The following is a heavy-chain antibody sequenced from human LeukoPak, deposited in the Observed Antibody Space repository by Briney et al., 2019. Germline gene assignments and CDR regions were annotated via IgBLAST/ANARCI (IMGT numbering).Heavy chain of an antibody. CDR1: GYTFTGYY. Sequence: ASVKVSCKASGYTFTGYYMHWVRQATGQGLEWMGWMNPNSGNTGYAQKFQGRVTMTRNTSISTAYMELSSLRSEDTAVYYCARGGDDSSGYYSWFASYWGQGTLVTVSS. CDR2: MNPNSGNT. J-gene: IGHJ4*02. CDR3: ARGGDDSSGYYSWFASY. D-gene: IGHD3-22*01. V-gene: IGHV1-8*02.